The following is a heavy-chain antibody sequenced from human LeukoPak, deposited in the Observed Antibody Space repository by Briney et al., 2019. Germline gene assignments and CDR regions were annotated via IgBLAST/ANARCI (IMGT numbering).Heavy chain of an antibody. CDR3: ARGHDYKSTYFDK. CDR2: MSYSGST. D-gene: IGHD5-12*01. Sequence: SETLSLTCTVSGGSVSGNYWGWIRQPPGKGLEWIGSMSYSGSTFYNPSLKSRVTISVDTSKNQFSLKLTSVTAADTAVYYCARGHDYKSTYFDKWGQGTLVTVSS. V-gene: IGHV4-39*07. CDR1: GGSVSGNY. J-gene: IGHJ4*02.